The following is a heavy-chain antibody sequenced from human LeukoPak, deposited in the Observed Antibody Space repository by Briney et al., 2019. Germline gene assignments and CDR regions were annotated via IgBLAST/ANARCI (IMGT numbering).Heavy chain of an antibody. CDR2: TYYRSKWYN. CDR1: GDSVSSNSAA. J-gene: IGHJ4*02. D-gene: IGHD6-19*01. CDR3: TRDEQWLVYFDY. V-gene: IGHV6-1*01. Sequence: SQTLSLTCAISGDSVSSNSAAWNWIKQSPSRGLEWLGRTYYRSKWYNDYAESVKSRITINPDTSKNQFSLQLNSVTPEDTAVYYCTRDEQWLVYFDYWGQGTLVTVSS.